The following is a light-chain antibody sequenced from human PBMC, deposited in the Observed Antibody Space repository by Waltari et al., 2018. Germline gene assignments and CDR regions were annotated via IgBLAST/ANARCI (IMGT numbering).Light chain of an antibody. CDR1: SSDVGGYKY. CDR3: SSYAGSNNLVV. V-gene: IGLV2-8*01. CDR2: EVS. J-gene: IGLJ2*01. Sequence: QSALTQPPSASGSLGQSVTISCTGTSSDVGGYKYVSWYQQHPGKAPKLIIYEVSKRPSGVPDRFSGSKSGNTASLTVSGLLAEDEAEYYCSSYAGSNNLVVFGGGTKLTVL.